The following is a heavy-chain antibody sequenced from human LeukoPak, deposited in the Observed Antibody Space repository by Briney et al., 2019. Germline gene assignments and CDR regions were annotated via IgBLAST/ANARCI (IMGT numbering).Heavy chain of an antibody. CDR3: AVSIAARPENFDY. J-gene: IGHJ4*02. CDR2: IYYSWST. Sequence: SETLYLTCTVSGGSFSSYYWSWIRQPPGKGLEWIGYIYYSWSTKYNPTLKSRVTISVDTSKNQFSLKLSSVTAAVTAVYYCAVSIAARPENFDYWGQGTLVTVSS. D-gene: IGHD6-6*01. CDR1: GGSFSSYY. V-gene: IGHV4-59*01.